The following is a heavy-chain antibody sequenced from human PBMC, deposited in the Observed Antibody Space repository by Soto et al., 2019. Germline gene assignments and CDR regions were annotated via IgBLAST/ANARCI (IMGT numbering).Heavy chain of an antibody. CDR2: TIPALGKT. Sequence: ASVKVSCKTSGDNFKKNVFTWVRQAPGQGLEWMGGTIPALGKTHYAEKFQGRVTLTTDTSTSTAYMELRSLRSDDTAIYYCARDPHEFWTSYWFDPWGQGTPVTVSS. V-gene: IGHV1-18*01. J-gene: IGHJ5*02. D-gene: IGHD3-3*01. CDR3: ARDPHEFWTSYWFDP. CDR1: GDNFKKNV.